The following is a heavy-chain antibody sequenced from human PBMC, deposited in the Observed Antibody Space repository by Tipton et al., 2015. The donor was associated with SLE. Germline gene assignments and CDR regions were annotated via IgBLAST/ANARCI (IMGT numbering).Heavy chain of an antibody. CDR2: INHGGST. CDR3: ARDRDIVLEPVPIPPAFDI. Sequence: TLSLTCSIYGGSFGGYYWSWIRQPPGKGLEWIGEINHGGSTNYNPSLKSRVIISLDTSRNHFSLKLTSVTAADTAVYFCARDRDIVLEPVPIPPAFDIWGQGTTVTVSS. CDR1: GGSFGGYY. V-gene: IGHV4-34*01. J-gene: IGHJ3*02. D-gene: IGHD2-8*02.